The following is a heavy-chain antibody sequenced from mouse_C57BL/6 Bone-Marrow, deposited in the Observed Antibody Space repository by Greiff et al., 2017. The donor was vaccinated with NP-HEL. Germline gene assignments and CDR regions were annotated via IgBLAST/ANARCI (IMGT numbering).Heavy chain of an antibody. CDR1: GFNIKDDY. J-gene: IGHJ3*01. CDR3: TTGLLLAWFAY. D-gene: IGHD2-3*01. Sequence: VQLQQSGAELVRPGASVKLSCTASGFNIKDDYMHWVKQRPEQGLEWIGGIDPENGDTEYASKFQGKATITADTSSNTAYLQLSSLTSEDTAVYYCTTGLLLAWFAYWGQGTLVTVSA. V-gene: IGHV14-4*01. CDR2: IDPENGDT.